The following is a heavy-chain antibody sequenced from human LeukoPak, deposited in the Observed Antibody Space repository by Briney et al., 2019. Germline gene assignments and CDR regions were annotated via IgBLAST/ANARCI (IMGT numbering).Heavy chain of an antibody. CDR1: GGSISSYY. J-gene: IGHJ4*02. Sequence: KPSETLSLTCTVSGGSISSYYWGWIRQPPGKGLEWIGYIYYSGSTNYNPSLKSRVTISVDTSKNQFSLKLSSVTAADTAVYYCARLFDYERLVFDYWGQGTLVTVSS. D-gene: IGHD4-17*01. V-gene: IGHV4-59*08. CDR3: ARLFDYERLVFDY. CDR2: IYYSGST.